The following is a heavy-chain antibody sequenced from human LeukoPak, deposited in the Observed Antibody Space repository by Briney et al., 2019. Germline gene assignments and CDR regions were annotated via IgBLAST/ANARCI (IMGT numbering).Heavy chain of an antibody. CDR2: ISSSSSYI. CDR3: ARGRMDDYGDYPDY. Sequence: GGSLRLSCAASGFTLSSYNMNWVRQAPGKGLEWVSSISSSSSYIYYADSVKGRFTISRDNAKNSLYLQMNSLRAEDTAVYYCARGRMDDYGDYPDYWGQGTRVSVSS. J-gene: IGHJ4*02. CDR1: GFTLSSYN. V-gene: IGHV3-21*01. D-gene: IGHD4-17*01.